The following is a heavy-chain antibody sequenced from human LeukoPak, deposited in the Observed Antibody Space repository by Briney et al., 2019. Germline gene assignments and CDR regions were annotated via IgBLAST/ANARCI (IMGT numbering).Heavy chain of an antibody. CDR1: GSSISSTYY. J-gene: IGHJ3*02. CDR3: ARDRPGIAVAGDAFDI. Sequence: SETLSLTCVVSGSSISSTYYWGWIRQPPGKGLEWIGYLYNRGSTNYNPSLKSRVTISVDTSKNQFSLKLRSVTAADTAVYYCARDRPGIAVAGDAFDIWGQGTMVTVSS. CDR2: LYNRGST. V-gene: IGHV4-61*01. D-gene: IGHD6-19*01.